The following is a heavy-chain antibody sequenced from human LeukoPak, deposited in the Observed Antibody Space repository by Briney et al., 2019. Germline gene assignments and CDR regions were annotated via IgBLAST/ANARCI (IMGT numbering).Heavy chain of an antibody. CDR2: FNPNSGGT. J-gene: IGHJ4*02. D-gene: IGHD3-16*01. CDR3: ARGNYVPSSADY. Sequence: ASVKVSCKASGYTFIAYYMHWIRQAPGQGCQWMGWFNPNSGGTHYAQKFQGRVTMTRDTSISTVYMELSRVRSDDTAVYYCARGNYVPSSADYWGQGTLVTVSS. V-gene: IGHV1-2*02. CDR1: GYTFIAYY.